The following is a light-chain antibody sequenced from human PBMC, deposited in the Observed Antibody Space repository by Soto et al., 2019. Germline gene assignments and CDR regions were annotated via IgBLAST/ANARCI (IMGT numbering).Light chain of an antibody. CDR3: SSFTSSNTWV. J-gene: IGLJ3*02. CDR1: SSDVGSYNR. CDR2: EVS. V-gene: IGLV2-18*02. Sequence: QSVLTQPPSVSGSPGQSVTISCTGTSSDVGSYNRVSWYQQPPGTAPKLIIYEVSNRPSGVPDRFFGSKSGNTASLTISGLQAEDEADYYCSSFTSSNTWVFGGRTKVTVL.